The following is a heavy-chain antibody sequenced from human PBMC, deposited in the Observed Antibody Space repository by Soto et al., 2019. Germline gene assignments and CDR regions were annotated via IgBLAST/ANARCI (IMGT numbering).Heavy chain of an antibody. CDR3: ARVRQWDGCNSYDY. CDR1: GFSLSDARMG. CDR2: IFLNDEK. D-gene: IGHD1-26*01. Sequence: QVTLKESGPVLVKPTETLTLTCSVSGFSLSDARMGVSWIRQPPGKALEWLAHIFLNDEKAYSTSLKSRLTISKDTSRSQVVLTMANMDPVDTGTYFCARVRQWDGCNSYDYWGQGTLVTVSS. V-gene: IGHV2-26*01. J-gene: IGHJ4*02.